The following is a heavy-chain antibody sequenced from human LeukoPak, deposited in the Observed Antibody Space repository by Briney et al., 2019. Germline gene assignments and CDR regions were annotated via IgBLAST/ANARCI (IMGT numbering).Heavy chain of an antibody. CDR2: ISSSSSYI. J-gene: IGHJ3*02. V-gene: IGHV3-21*01. CDR1: GFTFSSYS. D-gene: IGHD2-21*01. Sequence: GGSLRLSCAASGFTFSSYSMNWVRQAPRKGLEWVSSISSSSSYIYYADSVKGRFTISRDNAKNSLYLQMNSLRAEDTAVYYCARDPYSRDDAFDIWGQGTMVTVSS. CDR3: ARDPYSRDDAFDI.